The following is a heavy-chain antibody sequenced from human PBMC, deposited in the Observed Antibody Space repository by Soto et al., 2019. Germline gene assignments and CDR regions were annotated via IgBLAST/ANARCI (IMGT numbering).Heavy chain of an antibody. V-gene: IGHV4-59*01. D-gene: IGHD1-26*01. CDR3: SGFSSGTYFFGL. J-gene: IGHJ4*02. CDR2: IYGTGTT. Sequence: PYITCTVSDGSISSYSWGWVRQPPGKGLEWIGYIYGTGTTNYAPSLKNRLTMSLHTSKNQFSLTLSSVTAADTAMYYCSGFSSGTYFFGLWGPGTLVTASS. CDR1: DGSISSYS.